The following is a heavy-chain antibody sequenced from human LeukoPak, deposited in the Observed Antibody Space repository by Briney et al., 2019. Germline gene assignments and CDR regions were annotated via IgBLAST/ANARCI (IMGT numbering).Heavy chain of an antibody. J-gene: IGHJ5*02. CDR3: ARDRMEGLVSWYWFDP. Sequence: ASVKVSCKASGYTFTSYYMHWVRQAPGQGLEWMGIINPSGGSTSYAQKFQGRVTMTRDTSTSTDYMELSSLRSEDTAVYYCARDRMEGLVSWYWFDPWGQGTLVTVSS. CDR2: INPSGGST. CDR1: GYTFTSYY. D-gene: IGHD3/OR15-3a*01. V-gene: IGHV1-46*01.